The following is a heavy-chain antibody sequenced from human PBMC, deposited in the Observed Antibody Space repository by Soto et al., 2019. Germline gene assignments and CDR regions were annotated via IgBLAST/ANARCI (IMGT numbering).Heavy chain of an antibody. CDR1: GFTFDDYA. J-gene: IGHJ6*02. Sequence: GGSLRLSCAASGFTFDDYAIHWVRQAPGKGLEWVSGISWNSAGVGYADSVKGRFTISRDNAKNSLYLQLNSLRVEDTAIYYCVKDAFKAATTTGPCGLAVWGQWTVVAVS. D-gene: IGHD1-26*01. CDR2: ISWNSAGV. CDR3: VKDAFKAATTTGPCGLAV. V-gene: IGHV3-9*01.